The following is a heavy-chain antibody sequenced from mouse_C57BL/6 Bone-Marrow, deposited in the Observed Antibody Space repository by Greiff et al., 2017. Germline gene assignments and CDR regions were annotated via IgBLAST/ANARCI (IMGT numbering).Heavy chain of an antibody. CDR1: GYTFTSYW. Sequence: QVQLQQPGAELVKPGASVKLSCKASGYTFTSYWMQWVKQRPGQGLEWIGEIDPSDSYTNYNQKFKGKATLTVDPSSRPAYMQLSSLTSEDSAVYYGARIYYFDYWGQGTTLTVSS. V-gene: IGHV1-50*01. J-gene: IGHJ2*01. CDR2: IDPSDSYT. CDR3: ARIYYFDY.